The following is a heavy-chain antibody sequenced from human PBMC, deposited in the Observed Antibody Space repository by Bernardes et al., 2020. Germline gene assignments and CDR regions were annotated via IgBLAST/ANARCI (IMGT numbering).Heavy chain of an antibody. J-gene: IGHJ4*02. CDR1: GVSISSGGYY. V-gene: IGHV4-31*03. Sequence: SETLSLTCTVSGVSISSGGYYWSWILQHPGKALEWIGYIYYSGSTYYNPSLKSRVTLSVDTSKNQFSLKLSSVTAADTAVYYCARVPSAAGTQYFDYWGQGTLVTVSS. CDR2: IYYSGST. CDR3: ARVPSAAGTQYFDY. D-gene: IGHD6-13*01.